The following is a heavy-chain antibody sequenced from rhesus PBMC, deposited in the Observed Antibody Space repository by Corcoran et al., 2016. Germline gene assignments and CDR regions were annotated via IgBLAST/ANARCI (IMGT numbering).Heavy chain of an antibody. D-gene: IGHD4-29*01. J-gene: IGHJ4*01. Sequence: VQLQESGPGLVKPSETLSLPCAVSGGSTRSGSYYWSWIRQPPGKGLEGLGYITYSGSTSYNPSLKSRVTISRDTSKNQFSLKLSSVTAADTAVYYCAAVAGVDYWGQGVLVTVSS. CDR2: ITYSGST. CDR1: GGSTRSGSYY. CDR3: AAVAGVDY. V-gene: IGHV4-122*02.